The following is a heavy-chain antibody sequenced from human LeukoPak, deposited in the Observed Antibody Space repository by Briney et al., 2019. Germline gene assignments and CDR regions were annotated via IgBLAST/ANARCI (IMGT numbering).Heavy chain of an antibody. D-gene: IGHD6-13*01. CDR2: ISGSGGNT. V-gene: IGHV3-23*01. J-gene: IGHJ4*02. Sequence: GGPLRLSCAASGFTFTIYAISGVRRAQGKGREWVSGISGSGGNTNYADSVKGRFTISRDNSKSTLYLQMNSLRAEDTAVYYCVKDRSEQLAQFDYWGQGTLVTVSS. CDR3: VKDRSEQLAQFDY. CDR1: GFTFTIYA.